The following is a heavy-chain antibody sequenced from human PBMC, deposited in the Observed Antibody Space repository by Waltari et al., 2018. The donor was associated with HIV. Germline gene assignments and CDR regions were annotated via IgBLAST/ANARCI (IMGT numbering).Heavy chain of an antibody. CDR1: GFPFNSSS. J-gene: IGHJ6*02. CDR3: AADLYSYGTYYYYGMDV. D-gene: IGHD5-18*01. CDR2: IVVGSGNT. V-gene: IGHV1-58*02. Sequence: QMQLVQSGPEVTKPGTSVQVSCKASGFPFNSSSMQWVRQARGNRLEWIGWIVVGSGNTNYAQKFQERVTITRDMSTSTAYMELSSLRSEDTAVYYCAADLYSYGTYYYYGMDVWGQGTTVTVSS.